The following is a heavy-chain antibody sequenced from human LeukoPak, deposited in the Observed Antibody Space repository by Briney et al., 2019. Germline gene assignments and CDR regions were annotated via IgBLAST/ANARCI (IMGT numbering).Heavy chain of an antibody. Sequence: GGSPRLSCSASGFTFSRSAMHWVRQAPGKGLEYVSAIGSNGGSTYYADSVKGRSTISRDNSKNTLYLQMSSLGAEDTAVYHCVKDDSYYYDTSTYVAWGQGTLVTVSS. CDR1: GFTFSRSA. J-gene: IGHJ5*02. CDR3: VKDDSYYYDTSTYVA. V-gene: IGHV3-64D*06. CDR2: IGSNGGST. D-gene: IGHD3-22*01.